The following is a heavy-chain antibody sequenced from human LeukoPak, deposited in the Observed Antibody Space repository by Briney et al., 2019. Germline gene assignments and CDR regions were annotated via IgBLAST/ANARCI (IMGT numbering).Heavy chain of an antibody. V-gene: IGHV4-39*01. CDR1: GGSISSSSYY. D-gene: IGHD4-11*01. CDR2: IYYSGST. J-gene: IGHJ4*02. CDR3: ARKEVTTNNFDY. Sequence: PSETLSLTCTVSGGSISSSSYYWGWIRQPPGKGLEWIGSIYYSGSTYYNPSLKSQVTISVDTSKNQFSLKLSSVTAADTAVYYCARKEVTTNNFDYWGQGTLVTVSS.